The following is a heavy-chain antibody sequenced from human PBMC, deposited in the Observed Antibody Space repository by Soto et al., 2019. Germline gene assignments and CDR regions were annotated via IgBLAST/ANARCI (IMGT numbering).Heavy chain of an antibody. CDR3: ARGRGAAADYFVF. CDR2: ISSSTSHT. CDR1: GFNFSDYY. D-gene: IGHD6-13*01. Sequence: GGSLRLSCAVSGFNFSDYYMTWIRQAPGKGLEWVSYISSSTSHTNYADSVKGRFTISRDNAKNSLFLQMNSLRAEDTAVYYCARGRGAAADYFVFWGQGTLVTVSS. V-gene: IGHV3-11*05. J-gene: IGHJ4*02.